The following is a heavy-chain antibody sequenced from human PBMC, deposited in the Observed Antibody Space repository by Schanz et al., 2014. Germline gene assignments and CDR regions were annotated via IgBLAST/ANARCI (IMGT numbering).Heavy chain of an antibody. CDR1: GGSINYYY. V-gene: IGHV4-59*01. J-gene: IGHJ3*01. CDR2: IYHSGST. CDR3: ARTSSGDAFNL. Sequence: QVQLQESGPGLAKPSETLSLTCTVSGGSINYYYWSWIRQPPGKGLEWIGYIYHSGSTNYNPSLKSRVTILVDTSKNQFSLRLSSVTAADTAVYYCARTSSGDAFNLWGQGTMVTVSS. D-gene: IGHD3-22*01.